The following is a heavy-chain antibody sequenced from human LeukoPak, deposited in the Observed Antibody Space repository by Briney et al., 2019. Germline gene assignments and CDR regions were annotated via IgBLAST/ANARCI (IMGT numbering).Heavy chain of an antibody. CDR1: GFTFSSYA. D-gene: IGHD2-15*01. J-gene: IGHJ1*01. V-gene: IGHV3-23*01. Sequence: QPGGSLRLSCAASGFTFSSYAMSWVRQAPGKGLEWVSAISGSGGSTYYADSVKGRSTISRDNSKNTLYLQMNSLRAEDTAVYYCAKNPSGSPYCSGGSCYRALFQHWGQGTLVTVSS. CDR2: ISGSGGST. CDR3: AKNPSGSPYCSGGSCYRALFQH.